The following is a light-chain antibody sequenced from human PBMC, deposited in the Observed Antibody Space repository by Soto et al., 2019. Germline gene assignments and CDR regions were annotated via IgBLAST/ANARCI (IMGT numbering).Light chain of an antibody. J-gene: IGKJ2*01. V-gene: IGKV1-33*01. CDR1: QDISNY. CDR2: DAS. Sequence: DIQMTQSPSSLSASVGDRVTITCQASQDISNYLNWYQQKPGKAPKLLIYDASNLETGVPSRFSGSGSGTDFTFTIISLQPEDIATYYCQQYDNLPPYTFCQGTKREIK. CDR3: QQYDNLPPYT.